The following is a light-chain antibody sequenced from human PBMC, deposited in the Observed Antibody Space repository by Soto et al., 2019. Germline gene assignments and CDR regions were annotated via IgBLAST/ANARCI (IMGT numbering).Light chain of an antibody. V-gene: IGKV2-30*01. CDR1: QSLVYSDGNIY. Sequence: DVVMTQSPLSLPVTLGQPASISCRSSQSLVYSDGNIYLSWFHQRPGQSPRRLIYKVSNRESGVPDRFSGSGSGTEFTLRISMVEAEDVGVYYCMQGTHGATFGQGTKVEIK. CDR2: KVS. CDR3: MQGTHGAT. J-gene: IGKJ1*01.